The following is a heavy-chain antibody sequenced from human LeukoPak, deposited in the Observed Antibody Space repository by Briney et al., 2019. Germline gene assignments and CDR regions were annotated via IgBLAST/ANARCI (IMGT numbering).Heavy chain of an antibody. D-gene: IGHD3-10*01. V-gene: IGHV4-4*07. CDR2: IYTSGST. J-gene: IGHJ6*03. CDR3: ARDLATMVQGVIGHYYYYMDV. CDR1: GGSISSYY. Sequence: PSETLSLTCTVSGGSISSYYWSWIRQPAGKGLEWIGRIYTSGSTNYNPSLKSRVTMSVGTSKNQFSLKLSSVTAADTAVYYCARDLATMVQGVIGHYYYYMDVWGKGTTVTVSS.